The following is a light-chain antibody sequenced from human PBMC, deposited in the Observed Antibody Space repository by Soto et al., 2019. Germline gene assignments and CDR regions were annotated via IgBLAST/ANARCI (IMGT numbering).Light chain of an antibody. Sequence: EMVMTQSPATLSVSPGERATLSCRASQSVSSNLAWYQQKPGQAPRLLIYGASTRATGIPARFSGSGSGTEFTLTISSLQSEDFAAYYCQQYNNWPPYTFGQGTKLEIK. J-gene: IGKJ2*01. CDR1: QSVSSN. V-gene: IGKV3-15*01. CDR3: QQYNNWPPYT. CDR2: GAS.